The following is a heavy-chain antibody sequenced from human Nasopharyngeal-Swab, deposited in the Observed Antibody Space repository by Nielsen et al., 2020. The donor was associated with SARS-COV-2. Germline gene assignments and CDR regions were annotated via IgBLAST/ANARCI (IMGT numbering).Heavy chain of an antibody. J-gene: IGHJ4*02. CDR1: GGSFSGYY. V-gene: IGHV4-34*01. CDR2: INHSGST. Sequence: SETLSLTCAVYGGSFSGYYWSWIRQPPGKGLEWIGEINHSGSTNYNPSLKSRVTISVDTSKSQFSLKLSSVTAADTAVYYCARWAVTPTFDFWGQGTLVTVSS. CDR3: ARWAVTPTFDF. D-gene: IGHD4-17*01.